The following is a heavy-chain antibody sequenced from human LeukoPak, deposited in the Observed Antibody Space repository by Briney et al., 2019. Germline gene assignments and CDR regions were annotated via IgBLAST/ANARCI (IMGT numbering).Heavy chain of an antibody. D-gene: IGHD6-6*01. J-gene: IGHJ6*03. Sequence: PSETLSLTCTVSGGSISSRPYYWGWVRQPPGKGLEWIGTISYSGTTYYSPSLKSRVTISLDTSKNQFSLKLSSVTAADTAIYYCARDFSSSSTVYYYYYMYVWGKGTTVTVSS. CDR3: ARDFSSSSTVYYYYYMYV. V-gene: IGHV4-39*07. CDR1: GGSISSRPYY. CDR2: ISYSGTT.